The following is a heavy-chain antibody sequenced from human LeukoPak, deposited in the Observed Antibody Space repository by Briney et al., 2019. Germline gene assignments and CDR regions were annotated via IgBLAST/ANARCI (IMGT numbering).Heavy chain of an antibody. J-gene: IGHJ6*02. V-gene: IGHV3-30*18. CDR2: ISYDGSNK. Sequence: GGSLRLSCAASGFTFSSYGMHWVRQAPGKGLEWVAVISYDGSNKYYADSVKGRFTISRDNSKNTLYLQMNSLRAEDTAVYYCAKGYLYGDYYSYYYYGMDVWGQGTTVTVSS. CDR1: GFTFSSYG. D-gene: IGHD4-17*01. CDR3: AKGYLYGDYYSYYYYGMDV.